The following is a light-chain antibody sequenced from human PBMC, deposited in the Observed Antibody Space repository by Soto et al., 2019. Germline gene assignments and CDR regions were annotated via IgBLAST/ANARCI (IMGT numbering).Light chain of an antibody. Sequence: IVLTQSPGTLSVSPGERATLSCRASQSVSSKLAWYQQKRGQAPRLLIYGASTRARGIPARFSSSGSGTEFTLTISSLQSEDFAVYYCQQYNSWPPITFGQGTRLEI. V-gene: IGKV3-15*01. CDR2: GAS. CDR3: QQYNSWPPIT. J-gene: IGKJ5*01. CDR1: QSVSSK.